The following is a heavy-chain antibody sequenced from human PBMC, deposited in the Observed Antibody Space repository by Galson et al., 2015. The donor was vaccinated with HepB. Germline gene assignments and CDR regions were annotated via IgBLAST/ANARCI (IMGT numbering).Heavy chain of an antibody. J-gene: IGHJ4*02. Sequence: SLRLSCAASGFTFSSYSMNWVRQAPGKGLEWVSSISSSSSYIYYADSVKGRFTISRDNAKNSLYLQMNSLRAEDTAVYYCARDGVRAAAGRFDYWGQGTLVTVSS. CDR3: ARDGVRAAAGRFDY. CDR2: ISSSSSYI. CDR1: GFTFSSYS. D-gene: IGHD6-13*01. V-gene: IGHV3-21*01.